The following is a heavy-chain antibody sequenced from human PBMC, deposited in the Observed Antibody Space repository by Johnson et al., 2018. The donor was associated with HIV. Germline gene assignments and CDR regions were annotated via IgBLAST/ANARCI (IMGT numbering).Heavy chain of an antibody. CDR2: TDCGVSA. D-gene: IGHD4-23*01. V-gene: IGHV3-66*01. CDR1: EFTVSNNY. J-gene: IGHJ3*02. Sequence: MLLVESGGGLVQPGGSLRLSCTDSEFTVSNNYMTWVRQAPWEGVGVGVTTDCGVSAFCADSDKEGFILPRANSNNSLYLQMNSLRAEDTAVYYCARDGGETVVVSGAFDIWGQGTMVTVSS. CDR3: ARDGGETVVVSGAFDI.